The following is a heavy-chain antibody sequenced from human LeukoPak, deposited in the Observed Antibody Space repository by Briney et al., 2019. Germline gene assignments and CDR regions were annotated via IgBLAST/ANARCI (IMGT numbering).Heavy chain of an antibody. CDR2: INHSGST. D-gene: IGHD3-22*01. Sequence: SETLSLTCAVYGGSFSGYYWSWIRQPPGKGLEWIGEINHSGSTNYNPSLKSRVTISVDTSKNQFSLKLSSVTAADTAVYYCARDYYDSSGYYFRYFDYWGQGTLVTVSS. CDR1: GGSFSGYY. J-gene: IGHJ4*02. CDR3: ARDYYDSSGYYFRYFDY. V-gene: IGHV4-34*01.